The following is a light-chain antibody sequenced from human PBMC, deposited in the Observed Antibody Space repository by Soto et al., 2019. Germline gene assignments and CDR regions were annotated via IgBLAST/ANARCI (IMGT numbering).Light chain of an antibody. Sequence: IVLTQSPGTLSLSPGERATLSCRASQSVYGTFLAWYQQKPGQAPRLLIYGASSRATGIPDRFSGSGSGTDFTLTISRLEPEDFAVYYCQQYGSSPRTFGQGTKVEIE. CDR3: QQYGSSPRT. CDR1: QSVYGTF. CDR2: GAS. V-gene: IGKV3-20*01. J-gene: IGKJ1*01.